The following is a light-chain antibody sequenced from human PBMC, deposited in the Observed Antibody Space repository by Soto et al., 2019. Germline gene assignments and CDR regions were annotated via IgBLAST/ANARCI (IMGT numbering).Light chain of an antibody. CDR2: GAS. CDR1: LSVYSN. V-gene: IGKV3-15*01. CDR3: QQYNNWPKT. Sequence: EIVMTQSPATLSVSPGERATLSCRASLSVYSNLAWYQQKPGQAPRLLIYGASTRATGIPARFSGSGSGTEFTLTISSLQSEDFVIYYCQQYNNWPKTFGQGTKVDIK. J-gene: IGKJ1*01.